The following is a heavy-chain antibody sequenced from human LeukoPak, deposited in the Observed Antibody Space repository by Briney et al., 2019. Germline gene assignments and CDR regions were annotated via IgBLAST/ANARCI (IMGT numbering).Heavy chain of an antibody. D-gene: IGHD5-12*01. CDR3: ARVRVRVGYSGYDSHPLLYYFDY. Sequence: PSETLSLTCTVSGGSISSYYWSWIRQPPGKGLEWIGYIYYSGSTNYNPSLKSRVTISVDTSKNQFSLKLSSVTAADTAVYYCARVRVRVGYSGYDSHPLLYYFDYWGQGTLVTVSS. CDR1: GGSISSYY. V-gene: IGHV4-59*01. J-gene: IGHJ4*02. CDR2: IYYSGST.